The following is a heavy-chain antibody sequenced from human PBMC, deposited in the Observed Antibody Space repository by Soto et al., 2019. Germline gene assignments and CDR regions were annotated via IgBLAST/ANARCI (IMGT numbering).Heavy chain of an antibody. J-gene: IGHJ6*01. CDR1: RETVNISV. CDR3: RTGSRRTCSHYGL. Sequence: GCSTGIGSASSRETVNISVVSGLLKAEGKGLEWVSAISGSGGSTSYADSVKGRFTISRDNSKNTLYLQMNSRRAEDTDVYYFRTGSRRTCSHYGL. V-gene: IGHV3-23*01. CDR2: ISGSGGST. D-gene: IGHD2-2*01.